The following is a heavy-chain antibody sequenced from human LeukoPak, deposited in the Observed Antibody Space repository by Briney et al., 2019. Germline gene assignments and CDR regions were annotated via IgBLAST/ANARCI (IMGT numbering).Heavy chain of an antibody. CDR3: ANLPRRRSSYSTPSGLDV. CDR2: VNSDGSST. Sequence: GGSLRLSCAASGFTFSNYWMHWVRHAPGKGLVWVSRVNSDGSSTSYADPVKGRFTISRDNAKNTVYLQMNSLRAEDTAVYYCANLPRRRSSYSTPSGLDVWGKGTTVTVSS. J-gene: IGHJ6*04. V-gene: IGHV3-74*01. D-gene: IGHD6-6*01. CDR1: GFTFSNYW.